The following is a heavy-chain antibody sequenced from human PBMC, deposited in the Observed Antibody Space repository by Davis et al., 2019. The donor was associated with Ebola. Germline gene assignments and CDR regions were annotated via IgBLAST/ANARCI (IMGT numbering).Heavy chain of an antibody. D-gene: IGHD2-15*01. V-gene: IGHV1-46*01. CDR2: INPSGGST. CDR1: GYTFTSYY. CDR3: ARDRGYCSGGSCYSSGWFDP. J-gene: IGHJ5*02. Sequence: AASVKVSCKASGYTFTSYYMHWVRQAPGQGLEWMGIINPSGGSTSYAQKFQGRVTMTRDTSTSTVYMELSSLRSEDTAVYYCARDRGYCSGGSCYSSGWFDPWGRGTLVTVSS.